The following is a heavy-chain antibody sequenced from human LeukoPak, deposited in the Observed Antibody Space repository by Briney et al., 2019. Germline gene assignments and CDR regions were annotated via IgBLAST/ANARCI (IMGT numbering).Heavy chain of an antibody. CDR2: INPNSGGT. Sequence: ASVKVSCKASGYTFTGYYMHWVRQAPGQGLEWTGWINPNSGGTNYAQKFQGRVTMTRDTSISTAYMELSRLRSDDTAVYYCARDETGYSYGYHWFDPWGQGTLVTVSS. CDR1: GYTFTGYY. V-gene: IGHV1-2*02. D-gene: IGHD5-18*01. J-gene: IGHJ5*02. CDR3: ARDETGYSYGYHWFDP.